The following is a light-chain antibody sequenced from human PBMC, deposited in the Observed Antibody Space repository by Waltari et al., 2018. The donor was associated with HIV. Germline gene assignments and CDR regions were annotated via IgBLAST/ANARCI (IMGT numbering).Light chain of an antibody. J-gene: IGLJ2*01. CDR2: SNN. CDR1: SSNIGSHT. Sequence: QSVLTQPPSASGTPGQRVTISCSGSSSNIGSHTVNWYQQLPGTAPKLPIYSNNQRTSGVPDRFSGSKSGTSASLAISGLQSEDEADYYCAAWDDSLNEVFGGGTKLTVL. V-gene: IGLV1-44*01. CDR3: AAWDDSLNEV.